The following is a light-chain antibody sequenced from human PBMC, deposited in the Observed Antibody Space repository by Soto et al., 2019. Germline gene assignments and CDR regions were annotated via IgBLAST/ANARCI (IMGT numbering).Light chain of an antibody. Sequence: EILLTQSPGTLSLSPGERATLSCGASQSVSNNYLAWYQQTPGQAPRLLIYGASNRATGIPDSLSGSASGTDFPLTISRLAPEDSAVYYCQQYGSSGTFGQGTKVDIK. J-gene: IGKJ1*01. CDR3: QQYGSSGT. V-gene: IGKV3-20*01. CDR1: QSVSNNY. CDR2: GAS.